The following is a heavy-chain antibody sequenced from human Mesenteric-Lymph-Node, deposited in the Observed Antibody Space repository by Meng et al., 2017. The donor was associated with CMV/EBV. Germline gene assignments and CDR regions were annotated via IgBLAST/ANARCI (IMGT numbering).Heavy chain of an antibody. D-gene: IGHD2-2*01. J-gene: IGHJ6*02. CDR1: GFTFSSYS. CDR3: TRARVAVVPAVIYYAMDV. V-gene: IGHV3-49*04. CDR2: IRSKAYGGTS. Sequence: GESLKISCAASGFTFSSYSMNWVRQAPGKGLEWVGFIRSKAYGGTSEYAASVKGRFTISRDDSKSIAYLQMNSLKTEDTAMYYCTRARVAVVPAVIYYAMDVWGQGTTVTVSS.